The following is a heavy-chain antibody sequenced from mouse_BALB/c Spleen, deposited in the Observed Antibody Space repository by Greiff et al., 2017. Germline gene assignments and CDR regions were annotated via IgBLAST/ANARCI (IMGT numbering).Heavy chain of an antibody. CDR2: ISSGGSYT. V-gene: IGHV5-6-4*01. CDR3: TRDQGRWFAY. CDR1: GFTFSSYT. D-gene: IGHD3-2*02. Sequence: EVMLVESGGGLVQPGGSRKLSCAASGFTFSSYTMSWVRQTPEKRLEWVATISSGGSYTYYPDSVKGRFTISRDNAKNTLYLQMSSLKSEDTAMYYCTRDQGRWFAYWGQGTLVTVSA. J-gene: IGHJ3*01.